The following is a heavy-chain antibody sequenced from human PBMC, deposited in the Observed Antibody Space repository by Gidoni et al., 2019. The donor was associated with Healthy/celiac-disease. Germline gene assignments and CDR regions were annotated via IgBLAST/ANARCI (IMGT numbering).Heavy chain of an antibody. J-gene: IGHJ6*02. D-gene: IGHD2-15*01. CDR2: IDYSGST. CDR3: AREVARGGSCYGSGCYYGMDV. CDR1: GGSISSYY. V-gene: IGHV4-59*01. Sequence: QVQLQESGPGLVKPSETLSLTCTVSGGSISSYYWSWIRQPPGKGLEWIGYIDYSGSTNYNPSLKSRVTISVDTSKNQFSLKLSSVTAADTAVYYCAREVARGGSCYGSGCYYGMDVWGQGTTVTVSS.